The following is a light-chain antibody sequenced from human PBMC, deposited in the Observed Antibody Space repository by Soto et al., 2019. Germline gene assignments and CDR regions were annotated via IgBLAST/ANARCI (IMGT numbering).Light chain of an antibody. J-gene: IGKJ4*01. CDR2: DVS. V-gene: IGKV3-11*01. CDR3: QQRSTWPLT. Sequence: EIVLTQSPATLSLSPGERATLSCRASQSVSSCLAWYQQKPGEAPRLLIYDVSNRATGIPARFSGSGSGTDFTLTISSLEPEDFAVYYCQQRSTWPLTFGGGTKVEIK. CDR1: QSVSSC.